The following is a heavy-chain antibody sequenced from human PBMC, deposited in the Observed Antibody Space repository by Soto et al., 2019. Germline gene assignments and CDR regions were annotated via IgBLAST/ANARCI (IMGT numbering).Heavy chain of an antibody. V-gene: IGHV1-18*01. CDR1: GYTFTSYG. D-gene: IGHD4-17*01. CDR2: TSAKNDNT. Sequence: QVQLVQSGAEVKKPGASVKVSCKASGYTFTSYGITWVRQAPGQGLEWMGWTSAKNDNTKYAQKFQDRVTLTTDTSTTTAYMELRSLRADDTAMYYCAKNRAHGDSDDYWGQGTLVTVSS. J-gene: IGHJ4*02. CDR3: AKNRAHGDSDDY.